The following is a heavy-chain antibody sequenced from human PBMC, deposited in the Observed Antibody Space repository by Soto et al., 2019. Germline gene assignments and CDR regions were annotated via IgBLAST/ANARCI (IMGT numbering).Heavy chain of an antibody. CDR3: AREEGDGNYYYYGVDV. CDR1: GDSISSSNW. CDR2: ISHSGST. J-gene: IGHJ6*02. V-gene: IGHV4-4*02. Sequence: SETLSLTCAVSGDSISSSNWWSWVRQSPEKGLEWIGHISHSGSTNYNPSLKSRVTISVDKSQNQFSLKMNSVTAADTAVYYCAREEGDGNYYYYGVDVWGQGTTVTVSS. D-gene: IGHD2-21*02.